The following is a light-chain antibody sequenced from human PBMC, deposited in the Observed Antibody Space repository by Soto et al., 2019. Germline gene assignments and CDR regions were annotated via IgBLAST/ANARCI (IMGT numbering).Light chain of an antibody. CDR1: SSDVGGYNY. Sequence: QSALTQPASVSGSPGQSITISCTGTSSDVGGYNYVSWYQQHPGKAPKLMLYDVSNRPSGVSNRFSGSKSGNTASLTIYGLQAGDEADYYCSSYTSSSTPGVFGGGTKLTVL. J-gene: IGLJ2*01. V-gene: IGLV2-14*01. CDR3: SSYTSSSTPGV. CDR2: DVS.